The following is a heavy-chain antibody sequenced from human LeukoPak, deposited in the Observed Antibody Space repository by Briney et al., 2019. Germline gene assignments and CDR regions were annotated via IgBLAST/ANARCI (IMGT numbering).Heavy chain of an antibody. CDR2: ISSSSSYI. CDR3: ARATRSTSLSDWYFDL. Sequence: GGSLRLSCAASGFTFGSYRMNWVRQAPGKGLEWVSCISSSSSYIYYADSVKGRFTISRDNAKNSLYLQMNSLRAEDTAVYYCARATRSTSLSDWYFDLWGRGTLVTVSS. D-gene: IGHD2-2*01. J-gene: IGHJ2*01. CDR1: GFTFGSYR. V-gene: IGHV3-21*01.